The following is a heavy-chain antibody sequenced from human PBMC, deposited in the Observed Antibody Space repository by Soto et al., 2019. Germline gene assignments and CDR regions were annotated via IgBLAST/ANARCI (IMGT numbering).Heavy chain of an antibody. J-gene: IGHJ4*02. Sequence: QVQLVQSGAEVTKPGASVKVSCKASGYTFTNYGISWVRQAPGQGLEWMGWISGYNGNTNYAQKLQGRVTLTTDTSTNTAYMEVRGLRSDDTAVYYCARDRDSGSFLGLFDYWGQGTLVTVSS. CDR1: GYTFTNYG. D-gene: IGHD1-26*01. V-gene: IGHV1-18*04. CDR3: ARDRDSGSFLGLFDY. CDR2: ISGYNGNT.